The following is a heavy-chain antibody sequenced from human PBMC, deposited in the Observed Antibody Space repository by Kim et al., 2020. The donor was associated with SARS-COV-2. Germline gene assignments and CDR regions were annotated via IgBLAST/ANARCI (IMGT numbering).Heavy chain of an antibody. J-gene: IGHJ4*02. D-gene: IGHD2-21*01. Sequence: GGSLRLSCAASGFMFSSYWMHWVRQAPGRGLEWVANIKQDGSERNYLDSVTGRFTISRDNTKNSLYLQMSSLRTEDTAIYYCVRCPPVDGLCIWGQGTLITVSS. V-gene: IGHV3-7*03. CDR1: GFMFSSYW. CDR3: VRCPPVDGLCI. CDR2: IKQDGSER.